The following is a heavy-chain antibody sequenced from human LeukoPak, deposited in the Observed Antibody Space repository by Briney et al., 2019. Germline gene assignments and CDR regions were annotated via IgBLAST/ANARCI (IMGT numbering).Heavy chain of an antibody. D-gene: IGHD3-10*01. V-gene: IGHV4-4*07. CDR3: ARDSGTTGEVKFDP. CDR1: GGSISSYY. J-gene: IGHJ5*02. Sequence: SETLSLTCTVSGGSISSYYLSWIRQPAGKGLEWTGRVYGGGSTTYNPSLKSRVTMSVDTSKNQFSLKLSSVTAADTALYYRARDSGTTGEVKFDPWGQGTLVTVSS. CDR2: VYGGGST.